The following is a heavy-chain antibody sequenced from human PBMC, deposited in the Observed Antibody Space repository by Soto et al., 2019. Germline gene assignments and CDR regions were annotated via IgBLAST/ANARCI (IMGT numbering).Heavy chain of an antibody. Sequence: GPEVKKPGASVKVSCKASGDPFTVFGISWVRQAPGQGLEWMGWMSPYNGHTNYAQKLQGRVTMTPDTSTSTAYMELRSLRSVDTAVYYCARDPGGARGFDFWGQGTLVTVSS. D-gene: IGHD3-10*01. CDR1: GDPFTVFG. V-gene: IGHV1-18*01. CDR3: ARDPGGARGFDF. CDR2: MSPYNGHT. J-gene: IGHJ5*01.